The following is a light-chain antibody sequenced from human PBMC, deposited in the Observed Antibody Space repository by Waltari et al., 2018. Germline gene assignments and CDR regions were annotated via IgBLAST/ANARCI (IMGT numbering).Light chain of an antibody. Sequence: QSVLTQPPSVSAAPGQRVTIPCSGRRPNLEYNYVSVYLQLPGTAPNLLIYANAKRPSGIPDRFSDSKSGTSATLGITGLQTGDEADYYCGTWDSSLTAVVFGGGTKLTVL. CDR2: ANA. J-gene: IGLJ2*01. CDR1: RPNLEYNY. CDR3: GTWDSSLTAVV. V-gene: IGLV1-51*01.